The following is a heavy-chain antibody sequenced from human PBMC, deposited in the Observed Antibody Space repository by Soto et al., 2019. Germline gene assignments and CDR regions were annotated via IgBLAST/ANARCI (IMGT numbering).Heavy chain of an antibody. CDR1: GFTFSSYS. J-gene: IGHJ4*02. V-gene: IGHV3-21*01. CDR2: ISSSSSYI. D-gene: IGHD3-16*02. Sequence: GGSLRLSCAASGFTFSSYSMNWVRQAPGKGLEWVSSISSSSSYIYYADSVKGRFTISRDNAKNSLYLQMNSLRAEDTAVYYCARDLGYDYIWGSYRRPLGPTNWGQGTLVTVSS. CDR3: ARDLGYDYIWGSYRRPLGPTN.